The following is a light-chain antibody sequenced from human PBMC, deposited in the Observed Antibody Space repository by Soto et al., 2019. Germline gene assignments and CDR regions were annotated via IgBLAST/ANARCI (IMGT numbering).Light chain of an antibody. Sequence: QSVLTQPPSMSAAPGQKVTVSCSGSSSNIGNNYVSWYQQLPGTAPKLLIYDNDKRPSGIPDRFSGSKSGTSATLGITGLQTGDEADYYCGTWDSSLSAGVFGGRTKLTVL. CDR2: DND. V-gene: IGLV1-51*01. CDR1: SSNIGNNY. CDR3: GTWDSSLSAGV. J-gene: IGLJ2*01.